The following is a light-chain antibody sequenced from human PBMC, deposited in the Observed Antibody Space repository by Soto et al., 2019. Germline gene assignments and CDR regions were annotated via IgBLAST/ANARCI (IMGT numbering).Light chain of an antibody. CDR3: QQYGSSPWT. CDR1: QTITNNY. V-gene: IGKV3-20*01. CDR2: LAS. J-gene: IGKJ1*01. Sequence: EIVLTQSPGTLSLSPRERATLSCRASQTITNNYLAWYQQKPGQAPRLLIYLASNRAAGIPDRFSGSGSGADFTLIINRLEPEDFAVYHCQQYGSSPWTFGQGTKVDIK.